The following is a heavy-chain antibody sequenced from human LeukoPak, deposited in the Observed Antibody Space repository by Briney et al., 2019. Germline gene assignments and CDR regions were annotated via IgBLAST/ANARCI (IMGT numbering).Heavy chain of an antibody. J-gene: IGHJ4*02. CDR2: IYTSGST. CDR3: AREEAGHSGSYYVVDY. CDR1: GGSISGYY. D-gene: IGHD1-26*01. Sequence: PSETLSLTCTVSGGSISGYYWSWIRQPAGKGLEWIGRIYTSGSTNYNPSLKSRVTISVDTSKNQFSLKLSSVTAADTAVYYCAREEAGHSGSYYVVDYWGQGTLVTVSS. V-gene: IGHV4-4*07.